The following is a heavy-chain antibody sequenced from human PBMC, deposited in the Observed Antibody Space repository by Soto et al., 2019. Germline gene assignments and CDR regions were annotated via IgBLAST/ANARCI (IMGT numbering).Heavy chain of an antibody. V-gene: IGHV5-51*01. CDR2: IYPGDSDT. Sequence: GESLKISCKGSGYSFTSYWIGWVRQMPGKGLEWMGIIYPGDSDTRYSPSFQGQVTISADKSISTAYLQWNSLKASDTAMYYCARTSAAGKYYYGVDVWGQGTTVTVSS. CDR3: ARTSAAGKYYYGVDV. D-gene: IGHD6-13*01. CDR1: GYSFTSYW. J-gene: IGHJ6*02.